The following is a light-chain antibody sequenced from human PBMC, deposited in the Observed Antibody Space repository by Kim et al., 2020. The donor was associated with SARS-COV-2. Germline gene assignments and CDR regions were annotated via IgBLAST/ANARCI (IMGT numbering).Light chain of an antibody. J-gene: IGLJ2*01. CDR2: QDS. V-gene: IGLV3-1*01. CDR3: QAWDSSTVV. CDR1: KLGDKY. Sequence: SVSPGQTARITCSGDKLGDKYACWYQQKPGQSPVLVIYQDSKRPSGIPERFSGSNSGNTATLTISGTQAMDEADYYCQAWDSSTVVFGGGTQLTV.